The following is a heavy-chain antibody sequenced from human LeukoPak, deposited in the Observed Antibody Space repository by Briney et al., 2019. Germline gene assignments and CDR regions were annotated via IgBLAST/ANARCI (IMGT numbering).Heavy chain of an antibody. J-gene: IGHJ5*02. CDR3: AKDSILTGYPNWFDP. D-gene: IGHD3-9*01. CDR2: IRHDNTDK. CDR1: GFTFSGYV. Sequence: TGGSLRLSCAASGFTFSGYVMHWVRQAPGKGLEWVAFIRHDNTDKFYADSVKGRFTISSDNSRSTLYLQMNSLRAEDTAVYYCAKDSILTGYPNWFDPWGQGTLVTVSS. V-gene: IGHV3-30*02.